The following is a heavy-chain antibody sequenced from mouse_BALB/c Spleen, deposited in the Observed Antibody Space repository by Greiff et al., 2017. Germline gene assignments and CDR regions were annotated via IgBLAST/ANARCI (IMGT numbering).Heavy chain of an antibody. CDR2: ISDGGSYT. J-gene: IGHJ3*01. V-gene: IGHV5-4*02. CDR1: GFTFSDYY. D-gene: IGHD2-4*01. Sequence: EVQLVESGGGLVKPGGSLKLSCAASGFTFSDYYMYWVRQTPEKRLEWVATISDGGSYTYYPDTVTGRFTISRDNAKNTLYLEMSSLRSEDTAMYYCARGSIYYDYDGSGFAYWGQGTLVTVSA. CDR3: ARGSIYYDYDGSGFAY.